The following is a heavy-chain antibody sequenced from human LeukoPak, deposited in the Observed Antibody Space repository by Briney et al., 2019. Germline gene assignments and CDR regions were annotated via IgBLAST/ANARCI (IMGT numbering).Heavy chain of an antibody. J-gene: IGHJ3*02. V-gene: IGHV4-59*01. Sequence: SETLSLTCTVSGGSISSYYWSWIRQPPGKGLEWIGHIYYSGSTKYNPSLKSRVTISVDTSKNRFSLKLSSVTAADTAVYYCARSYDSSGYYYYAFDIWGQGTMVTVSS. CDR2: IYYSGST. CDR3: ARSYDSSGYYYYAFDI. CDR1: GGSISSYY. D-gene: IGHD3-22*01.